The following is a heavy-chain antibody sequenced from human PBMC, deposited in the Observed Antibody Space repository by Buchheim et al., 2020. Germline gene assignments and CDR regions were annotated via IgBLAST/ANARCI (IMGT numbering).Heavy chain of an antibody. CDR2: IYYSGST. CDR3: ARDKHYDSSGPGVWFDP. CDR1: GGSISSYY. V-gene: IGHV4-59*01. D-gene: IGHD3-22*01. J-gene: IGHJ5*02. Sequence: QVQLQESGPGLVKPSETLSLTCTVSGGSISSYYWSWIRQPPGKGLEWIGYIYYSGSTNYNPSLKSRVTISVDTSKNQFSLMLSSVTAADTAVYYCARDKHYDSSGPGVWFDPWGQGTL.